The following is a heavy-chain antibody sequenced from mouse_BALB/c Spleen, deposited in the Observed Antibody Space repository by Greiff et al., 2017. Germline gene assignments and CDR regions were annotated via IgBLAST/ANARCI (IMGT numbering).Heavy chain of an antibody. CDR1: GFSLTSYD. D-gene: IGHD1-2*01. V-gene: IGHV2-9-2*01. CDR3: VREGGYYGYEAY. CDR2: IWTGGGT. J-gene: IGHJ3*01. Sequence: QVQLKESGPGLVAPSQSLSITCTVSGFSLTSYDISWIRQPPGKGLEWLGVIWTGGGTNYNSAFMSRLSISKDNSKSQVFLKMNSLQTDDTAIYYCVREGGYYGYEAYWGQGTLVTVSA.